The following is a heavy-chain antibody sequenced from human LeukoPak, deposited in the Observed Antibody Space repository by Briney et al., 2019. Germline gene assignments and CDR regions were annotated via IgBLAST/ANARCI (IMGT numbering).Heavy chain of an antibody. Sequence: PGRSLRLSCTASGFTFGDYAMSWVRQAPGKGREWVGFIRSKAYGGTTEYAASVKGRFTISRDDSKSIAYLQMNSLKTEDTAVYYCTRDGSIAAAGTDYWGQGTLVTVSS. V-gene: IGHV3-49*04. D-gene: IGHD6-13*01. CDR1: GFTFGDYA. J-gene: IGHJ4*02. CDR2: IRSKAYGGTT. CDR3: TRDGSIAAAGTDY.